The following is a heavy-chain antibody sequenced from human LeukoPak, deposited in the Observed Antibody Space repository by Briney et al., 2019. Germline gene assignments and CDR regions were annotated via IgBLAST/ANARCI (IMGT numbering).Heavy chain of an antibody. Sequence: GGSLRLSCAASGFTFSSYGMHWVRQAPRKGLEWVAVISYDGRNKYYADSVKGRFTISRDDSKNTLYLQMNSLRVEDTAVYYCAKGGVATVAYFDHWGQGTLVTVSS. V-gene: IGHV3-30*18. D-gene: IGHD5-12*01. CDR3: AKGGVATVAYFDH. CDR2: ISYDGRNK. J-gene: IGHJ4*02. CDR1: GFTFSSYG.